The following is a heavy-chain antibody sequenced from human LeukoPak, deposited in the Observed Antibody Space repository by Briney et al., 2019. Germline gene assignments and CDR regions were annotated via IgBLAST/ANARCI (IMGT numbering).Heavy chain of an antibody. V-gene: IGHV1-8*02. D-gene: IGHD5-12*01. CDR3: ARAVRGYSGYDSWFDP. CDR1: GYTFTGYY. CDR2: MNPNSGNT. Sequence: ASVKVSCKASGYTFTGYYMHWVRQAPGQGLEWMGWMNPNSGNTGYAQKFQGRVTMTRNTSISTAYMELSSLRSEDTAVYYCARAVRGYSGYDSWFDPWGQGTLVTVSS. J-gene: IGHJ5*02.